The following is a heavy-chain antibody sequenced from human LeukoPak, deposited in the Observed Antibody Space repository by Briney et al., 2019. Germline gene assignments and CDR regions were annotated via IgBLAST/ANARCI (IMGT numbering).Heavy chain of an antibody. CDR3: ARAVQLERPPPLKGYYYMDV. J-gene: IGHJ6*03. V-gene: IGHV4-34*01. CDR1: GGSLSGYY. CDR2: INQSGST. Sequence: PSETLSLTCAVYGGSLSGYYWSWLPQPPGKGLEGIGEINQSGSTNSNPSPKSRATISAETSKKKSSLKLRSLPAADTPVYSCARAVQLERPPPLKGYYYMDVWGKGTTVTVSS. D-gene: IGHD1-1*01.